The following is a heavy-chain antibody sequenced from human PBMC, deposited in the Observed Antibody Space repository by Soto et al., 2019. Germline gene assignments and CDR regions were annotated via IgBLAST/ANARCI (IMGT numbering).Heavy chain of an antibody. V-gene: IGHV4-30-4*01. CDR1: GGSISSGAYY. CDR3: ASRKSSPYFDY. CDR2: IYYSGST. Sequence: SETLSLTCTVSGGSISSGAYYWSWIRQPPGKGQEWIGYIYYSGSTYYNPSLKSRVTISVDTSKNQFSLKLSSVTAADTAVYYCASRKSSPYFDYWGQGTLVTVSS. D-gene: IGHD3-10*01. J-gene: IGHJ4*02.